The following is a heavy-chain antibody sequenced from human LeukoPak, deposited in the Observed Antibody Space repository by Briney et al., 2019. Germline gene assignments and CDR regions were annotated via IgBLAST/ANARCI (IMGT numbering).Heavy chain of an antibody. CDR3: AKSRSGSANWALQIFDN. CDR1: GFTFDDYT. CDR2: ISWDGGST. V-gene: IGHV3-43*01. Sequence: GGSLRLSCAASGFTFDDYTMHWVRQAPGKGLGWVSLISWDGGSTYYADYVKGRFTISRDNSNDSLFVQMNSLRAEDTAVYFCAKSRSGSANWALQIFDNWGQGTLVTVSS. J-gene: IGHJ4*02. D-gene: IGHD1-1*01.